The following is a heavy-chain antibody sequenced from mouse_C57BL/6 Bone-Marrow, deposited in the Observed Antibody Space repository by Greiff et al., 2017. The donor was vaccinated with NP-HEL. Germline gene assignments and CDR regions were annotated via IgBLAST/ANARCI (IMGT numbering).Heavy chain of an antibody. D-gene: IGHD4-1*02. CDR2: INPGDGDT. J-gene: IGHJ2*01. CDR1: GYAFSSSC. V-gene: IGHV1-82*01. CDR3: ARFNSIDY. Sequence: QVQLQQSGPELVKPGASVKISCKASGYAFSSSCMNWVKQRPGKGLEWIGRINPGDGDTSYNGKFKGKATLNADKSSSKAYMQLSSLSSEDSAVYFCARFNSIDYWGQGTTLTVSS.